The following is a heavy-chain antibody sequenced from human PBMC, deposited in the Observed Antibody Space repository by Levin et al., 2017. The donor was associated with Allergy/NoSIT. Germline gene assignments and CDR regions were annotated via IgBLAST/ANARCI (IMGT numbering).Heavy chain of an antibody. V-gene: IGHV5-51*01. J-gene: IGHJ4*02. CDR2: ISPGGSDT. CDR1: GYSFTTYW. D-gene: IGHD5-24*01. Sequence: GESLKISCKASGYSFTTYWIAWVRQVPGKGLEWMGIISPGGSDTRYTPSFQGQVTISADESITTVHLQWSSLRASDTAIYYCARGLFGYNYEYWGQGTPVTVSS. CDR3: ARGLFGYNYEY.